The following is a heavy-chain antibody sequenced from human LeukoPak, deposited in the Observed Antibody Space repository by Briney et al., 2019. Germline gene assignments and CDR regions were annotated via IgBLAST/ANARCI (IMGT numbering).Heavy chain of an antibody. CDR2: ISPSGDIT. CDR3: ARDPYSGNYGAYYYYYMDV. CDR1: GFTFSNNG. J-gene: IGHJ6*03. Sequence: GGTLRLSCAASGFTFSNNGMNWVRQAPGKGLEWVSGISPSGDITYYADSVKGRFTISRDNAKNSLYLQMDSLRVEDTAEYYCARDPYSGNYGAYYYYYMDVWGKGTTVTVSS. D-gene: IGHD1-26*01. V-gene: IGHV3-21*06.